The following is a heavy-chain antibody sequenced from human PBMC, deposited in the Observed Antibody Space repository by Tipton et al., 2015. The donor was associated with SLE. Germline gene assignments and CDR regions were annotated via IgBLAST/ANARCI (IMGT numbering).Heavy chain of an antibody. J-gene: IGHJ3*02. CDR2: IYYSGST. Sequence: TLSLTCAVYGGSFSGYYWIWIRQPPGKGLEWIGYIYYSGSTNYNPSLKSRVTISVDTSKNQFSLKLSSVTAADTAVYYCARGLDGFGVVRAFDIWGQGTMVTVSS. CDR1: GGSFSGYY. CDR3: ARGLDGFGVVRAFDI. V-gene: IGHV4-59*01. D-gene: IGHD3-3*01.